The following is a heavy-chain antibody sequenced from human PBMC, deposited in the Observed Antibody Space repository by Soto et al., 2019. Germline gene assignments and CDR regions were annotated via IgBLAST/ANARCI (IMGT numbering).Heavy chain of an antibody. V-gene: IGHV3-30-3*01. Sequence: LRLSCAASGFTFSSYAMHWVRQAPGKGLEWVAVISYDGSNKYYADSVKGRFTISRDNSKNTLYLQMNSLRAEDTAVYYCASIFGSAGYWGQGTLVTVSS. CDR2: ISYDGSNK. D-gene: IGHD3-10*02. CDR1: GFTFSSYA. CDR3: ASIFGSAGY. J-gene: IGHJ4*02.